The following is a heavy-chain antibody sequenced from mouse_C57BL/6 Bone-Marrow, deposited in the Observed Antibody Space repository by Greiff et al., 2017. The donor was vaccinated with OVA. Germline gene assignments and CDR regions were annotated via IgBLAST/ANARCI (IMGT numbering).Heavy chain of an antibody. J-gene: IGHJ1*03. CDR1: GYTFTSYW. Sequence: VQLQQPGAELVKPGASVKMSCKASGYTFTSYWITWVKQRPGQGLEWIGDIYPGSGSTNYNEKFKSKATLTVDTSSSTAYMQLSSLTSEDSAVYYCARFGSSPSYWYFDVWGTGTTVTVSS. V-gene: IGHV1-55*01. CDR2: IYPGSGST. CDR3: ARFGSSPSYWYFDV. D-gene: IGHD1-1*01.